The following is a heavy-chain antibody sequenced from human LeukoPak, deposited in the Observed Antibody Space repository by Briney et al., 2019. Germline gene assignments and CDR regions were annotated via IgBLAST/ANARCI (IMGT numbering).Heavy chain of an antibody. Sequence: GGTLRLSCAASGFTFSSYGMSWVRQAPGKGLEWVANIKQDGSEKYYVDSVKGRFTVSRDNAKNSLYLQMNSLRAEDTAVYYCASLEDYDILTGHDAFDIWGQGTMVTVSS. CDR2: IKQDGSEK. D-gene: IGHD3-9*01. J-gene: IGHJ3*02. CDR3: ASLEDYDILTGHDAFDI. CDR1: GFTFSSYG. V-gene: IGHV3-7*01.